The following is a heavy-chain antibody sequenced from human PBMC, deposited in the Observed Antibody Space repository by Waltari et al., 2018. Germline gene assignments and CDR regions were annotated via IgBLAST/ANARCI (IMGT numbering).Heavy chain of an antibody. D-gene: IGHD6-13*01. CDR1: GFIFSSYW. V-gene: IGHV3-74*01. J-gene: IGHJ4*02. Sequence: EVRLVESGGGLVQPGGSLRLSCAASGFIFSSYWMHWVRQAPGKGLVSVSNINIDGRITNYADSVKGRFTISRDNAKNTLFLQMNSLRDEDTAVYYCVLYSSSFLGDCWGQGTLVAVSS. CDR3: VLYSSSFLGDC. CDR2: INIDGRIT.